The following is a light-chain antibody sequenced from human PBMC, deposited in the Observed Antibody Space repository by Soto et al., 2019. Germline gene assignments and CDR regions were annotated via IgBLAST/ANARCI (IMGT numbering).Light chain of an antibody. Sequence: EVVMTQSPATLSVSPGERATLSCRASETVATNLAWYQQKPGQAPRLLISGASTRAAGISDRFRGSGSGTEFTLSISRLHPEDFATYYCQQSFGTSRTFGQGTRLEV. CDR1: ETVATN. J-gene: IGKJ2*01. CDR2: GAS. CDR3: QQSFGTSRT. V-gene: IGKV3-15*01.